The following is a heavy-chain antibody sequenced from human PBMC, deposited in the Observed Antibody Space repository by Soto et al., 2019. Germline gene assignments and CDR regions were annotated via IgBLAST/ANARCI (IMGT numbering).Heavy chain of an antibody. CDR2: INPSGGST. CDR3: GRGGFYGSGSYYNAYYYYGMDV. D-gene: IGHD3-10*01. Sequence: ASVKVSCKASGYTFTSYYMHWVRQAPGQGLEWMGIINPSGGSTSYAQKFQGRVTMTRDTSTSTVYMELSSLRSEDTAVYYCGRGGFYGSGSYYNAYYYYGMDVWGQGTTVTVSS. J-gene: IGHJ6*02. CDR1: GYTFTSYY. V-gene: IGHV1-46*01.